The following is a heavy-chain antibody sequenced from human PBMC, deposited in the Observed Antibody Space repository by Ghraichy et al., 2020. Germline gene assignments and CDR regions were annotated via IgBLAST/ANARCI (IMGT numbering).Heavy chain of an antibody. CDR2: ISGGADGT. D-gene: IGHD4-23*01. Sequence: GGSLRLSCAASGFTFNWFAMSWVRLPPGKGLEWLAAISGGADGTYYAGSVKGRFTISRDNSKNTLYLQINSLRADDSALYYCAKMDGWELHQYYLDFWGQGTLVTVSS. CDR1: GFTFNWFA. V-gene: IGHV3-23*01. J-gene: IGHJ4*02. CDR3: AKMDGWELHQYYLDF.